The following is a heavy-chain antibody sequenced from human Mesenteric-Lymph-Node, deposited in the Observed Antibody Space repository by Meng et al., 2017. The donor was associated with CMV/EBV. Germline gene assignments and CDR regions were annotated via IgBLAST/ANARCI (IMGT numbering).Heavy chain of an antibody. Sequence: GESLKISCAASGFTFNNYDMSWVRQAPGKGLEWVSFIGGSGSTPYYADSVKGRFTVSRDNSKNTLYLQMYSLRADDTAVYYCAKLATVTTFYVFDYWGQGTLVTVPS. D-gene: IGHD4-17*01. V-gene: IGHV3-23*01. CDR2: IGGSGSTP. CDR3: AKLATVTTFYVFDY. J-gene: IGHJ4*02. CDR1: GFTFNNYD.